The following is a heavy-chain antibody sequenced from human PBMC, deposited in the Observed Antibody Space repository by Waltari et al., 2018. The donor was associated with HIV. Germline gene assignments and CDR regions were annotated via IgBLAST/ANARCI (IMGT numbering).Heavy chain of an antibody. D-gene: IGHD1-26*01. CDR1: GFTFSSYS. V-gene: IGHV3-21*01. CDR3: ARDEEGSIVGATHAFDI. CDR2: MSSSSNFI. J-gene: IGHJ3*02. Sequence: EVQLVESGGGVVKPGGSLRLSCAASGFTFSSYSMHWVRQAPGKGLEWVSSMSSSSNFIYYADSGKGRFTISRDNAKNTLYLQRNSLRAEDTAVYYCARDEEGSIVGATHAFDIWGQGTMVTVSS.